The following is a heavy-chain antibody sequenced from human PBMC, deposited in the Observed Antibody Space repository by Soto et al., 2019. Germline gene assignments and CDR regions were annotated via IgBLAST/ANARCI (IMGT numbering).Heavy chain of an antibody. D-gene: IGHD1-26*01. CDR3: ARSRNSAVADSFDF. CDR2: ISRDGSHK. V-gene: IGHV3-30*04. Sequence: GGSLRLSCAASGFTFRNYAIHWVRQAPGKGLEWVAVISRDGSHKYYLDSVKVRFTISRDNSKDTVNLLMNSLRDDDSAMYYCARSRNSAVADSFDFWGQGTLVTVSS. J-gene: IGHJ4*02. CDR1: GFTFRNYA.